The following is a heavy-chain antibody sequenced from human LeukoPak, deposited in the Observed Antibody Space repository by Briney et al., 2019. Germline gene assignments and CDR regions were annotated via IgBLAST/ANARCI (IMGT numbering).Heavy chain of an antibody. Sequence: PGGSLRLSCAASGFTFSRHGMHWVRQAPGKGLEWVALIWHDGSKKYYSDSVKGRFTISRDNSKNTLFLQMDSLRAEDTAVYYCARDVDYGDYDFWGQGTLVTVSS. CDR1: GFTFSRHG. V-gene: IGHV3-33*01. J-gene: IGHJ4*02. CDR2: IWHDGSKK. D-gene: IGHD4-17*01. CDR3: ARDVDYGDYDF.